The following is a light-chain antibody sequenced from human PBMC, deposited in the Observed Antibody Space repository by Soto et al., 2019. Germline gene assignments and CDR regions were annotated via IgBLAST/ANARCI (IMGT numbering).Light chain of an antibody. CDR3: QHGFSAPWT. CDR2: GAA. J-gene: IGKJ1*01. Sequence: QVTQPPPALSASIGHTVIPTCPSAQHISNYLNWYNQKPGRVPNLLISGAAQLHGGVSSRFSGSGFGTDFTLTITNLQPEDFATFVCQHGFSAPWTVGQGTTVEIK. V-gene: IGKV1-39*01. CDR1: QHISNY.